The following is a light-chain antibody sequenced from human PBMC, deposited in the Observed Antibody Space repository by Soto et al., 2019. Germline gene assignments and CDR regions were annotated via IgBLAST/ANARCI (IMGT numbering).Light chain of an antibody. CDR3: AAWDDSLSGVV. CDR2: RNS. Sequence: QSVLTQPPSASGTPGQRVTISCSGSSSNIGGNYVCWYQQLPGTVPQLLIYRNSERPSGVPDRFSGSKSGTSASLAISGLRSEDEADYYCAAWDDSLSGVVFGGGTQLTVL. CDR1: SSNIGGNY. J-gene: IGLJ2*01. V-gene: IGLV1-47*01.